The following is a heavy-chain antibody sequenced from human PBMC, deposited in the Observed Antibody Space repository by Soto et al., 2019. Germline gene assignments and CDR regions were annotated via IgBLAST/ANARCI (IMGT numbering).Heavy chain of an antibody. J-gene: IGHJ4*02. CDR3: ASLLHSRSWSLFDF. V-gene: IGHV4-39*01. D-gene: IGHD6-13*01. CDR1: GDSISSSTYY. Sequence: SETLSRTCTVSGDSISSSTYYWNWILQPPGKGLEWLGNIYYSGRTYYNPSLKSRVTISVDTSKNQFSLKLSSVTAADTAVYYCASLLHSRSWSLFDFWGQGTLVTVSS. CDR2: IYYSGRT.